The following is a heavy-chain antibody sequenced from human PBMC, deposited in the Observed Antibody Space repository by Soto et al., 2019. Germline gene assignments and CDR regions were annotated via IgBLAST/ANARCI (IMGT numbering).Heavy chain of an antibody. CDR3: ARDRGSYALDY. V-gene: IGHV1-18*01. Sequence: QVQLVQSGAEVKKPGASVKVSCKASGYTFTNYGISWVRPAPGQGLEWMGWISANNGNTDYEQKLQGRVTMTTDTSTSTAYMDLRSLRADDTAVYYRARDRGSYALDYWGQGTLGTVSS. CDR1: GYTFTNYG. CDR2: ISANNGNT. D-gene: IGHD1-26*01. J-gene: IGHJ4*02.